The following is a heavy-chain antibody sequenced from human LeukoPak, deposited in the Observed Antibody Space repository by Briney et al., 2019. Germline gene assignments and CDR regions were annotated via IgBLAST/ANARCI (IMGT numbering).Heavy chain of an antibody. CDR1: GFIVNNYY. V-gene: IGHV3-53*01. J-gene: IGHJ3*02. Sequence: PGGSLRLSCAASGFIVNNYYMNWVRQAPGKGLEWVSIIYRPGSTYYTDSVKGRFTISRDTSKNTLYLQMTSLRVEDTAMYYCARLRSSDLIRDAFDIWGRGTMVTVSS. CDR2: IYRPGST. D-gene: IGHD6-6*01. CDR3: ARLRSSDLIRDAFDI.